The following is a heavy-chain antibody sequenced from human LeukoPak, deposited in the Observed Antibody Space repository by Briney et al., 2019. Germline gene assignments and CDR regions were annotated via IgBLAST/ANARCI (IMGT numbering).Heavy chain of an antibody. Sequence: GGSLRLSCAASGFTFSSYSMNWVRQAPGKGLDWVSYISSSSSTVYYADSVKGRFTISRDNAKNSLLLQMNSLRAEDTAVYYCARDRGYCRGGTCYADAFDIWGQGTMVNVSS. CDR1: GFTFSSYS. J-gene: IGHJ3*02. CDR2: ISSSSSTV. CDR3: ARDRGYCRGGTCYADAFDI. V-gene: IGHV3-48*01. D-gene: IGHD2-15*01.